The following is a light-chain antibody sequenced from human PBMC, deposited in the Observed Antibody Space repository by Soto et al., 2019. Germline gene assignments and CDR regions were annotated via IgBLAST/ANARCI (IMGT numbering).Light chain of an antibody. CDR3: QQYNNWPIT. Sequence: EIVMTQSPATLSVSPGERATLSCRASQSVSSNLAWYQQKPGQAPRLLIYGASTRATGIPARFSGSGSGTEFTLTISSLQSEYFAVYYCQQYNNWPITVGQGTRMESK. CDR1: QSVSSN. J-gene: IGKJ5*01. V-gene: IGKV3-15*01. CDR2: GAS.